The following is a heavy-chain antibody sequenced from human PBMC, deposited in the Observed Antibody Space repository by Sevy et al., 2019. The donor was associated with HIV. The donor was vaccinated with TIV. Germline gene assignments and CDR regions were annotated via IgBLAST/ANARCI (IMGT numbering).Heavy chain of an antibody. Sequence: GGSLRLSCAASGFTFSGSAMHWVRQASGKGLEWVGRIRSRVNSHATAYAASVKGRFTISRDDSENTAFLQMSSLKTEDTAVYYCTASMKTDVLRYFDWLEESPFDHWGQGTLVTVSS. CDR2: IRSRVNSHAT. V-gene: IGHV3-73*01. CDR3: TASMKTDVLRYFDWLEESPFDH. J-gene: IGHJ4*02. D-gene: IGHD3-9*01. CDR1: GFTFSGSA.